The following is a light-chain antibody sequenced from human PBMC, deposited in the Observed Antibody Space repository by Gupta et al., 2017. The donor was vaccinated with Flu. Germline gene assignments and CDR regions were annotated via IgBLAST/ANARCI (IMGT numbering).Light chain of an antibody. V-gene: IGKV3-20*01. CDR2: GAS. Sequence: TNLAWYQQKPGQAPRLLIYGASSRATGIPDRFSGSASGTDFTLTISRLEPEDFAVYYCQHYYSSPFTFGPGTKVDIQ. J-gene: IGKJ3*01. CDR1: TN. CDR3: QHYYSSPFT.